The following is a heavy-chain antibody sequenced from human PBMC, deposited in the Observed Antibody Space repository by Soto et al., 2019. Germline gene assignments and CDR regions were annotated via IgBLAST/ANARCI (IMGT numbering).Heavy chain of an antibody. J-gene: IGHJ6*02. CDR2: IIPIFGTA. CDR1: GGTFSSYA. D-gene: IGHD5-18*01. CDR3: ARDNKRYSYGYPYGMDV. V-gene: IGHV1-69*13. Sequence: SVKVSCKASGGTFSSYAISWVRQAPGQGLEWMGGIIPIFGTANYAQKFQGRVTITADESTSTAYMELSSLRSEDTAVYYCARDNKRYSYGYPYGMDVWGQGTTVTVSS.